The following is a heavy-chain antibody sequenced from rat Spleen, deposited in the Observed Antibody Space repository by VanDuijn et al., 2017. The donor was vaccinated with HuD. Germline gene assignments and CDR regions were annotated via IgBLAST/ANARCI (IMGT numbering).Heavy chain of an antibody. CDR2: IPSTGGST. CDR3: ARRLYDYFDY. J-gene: IGHJ2*01. V-gene: IGHV5-31*01. Sequence: EVQLVESGGGLVQPGRSLKLSCAASGFTFHNYWMTWIRQAPGKGLEWIASIPSTGGSTSYSDSVKGRFTISRDNAKSTLYLQMNSLRSEDTATYYCARRLYDYFDYWGQGVMVTVSS. D-gene: IGHD1-2*01. CDR1: GFTFHNYW.